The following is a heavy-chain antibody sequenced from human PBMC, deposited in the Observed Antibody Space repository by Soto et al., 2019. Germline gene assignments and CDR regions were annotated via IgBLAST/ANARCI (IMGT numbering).Heavy chain of an antibody. J-gene: IGHJ4*02. CDR3: VSSAWGTGGTPYLDY. CDR1: GFRVSSYE. V-gene: IGHV3-48*03. Sequence: EVRLVESGGGLVQPGGSLRLSCAASGFRVSSYEMNWVRQAPGKGLEWVAYISGDNTIYYADSVEGRFTIARESAQNSLFLQTPSLRVEDTAVYYCVSSAWGTGGTPYLDYWGQGTLVTVSS. D-gene: IGHD1-1*01. CDR2: ISGDNTI.